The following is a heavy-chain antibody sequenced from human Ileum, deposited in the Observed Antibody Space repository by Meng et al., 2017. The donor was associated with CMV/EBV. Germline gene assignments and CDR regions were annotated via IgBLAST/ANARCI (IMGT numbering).Heavy chain of an antibody. CDR1: GFTYSNFW. CDR3: ASHLGY. CDR2: IKQDGSAT. Sequence: GESLKISCAVSGFTYSNFWMSWVRQSPGMGLEWVANIKQDGSATYYADSVKGRFTISRDNAKNSLYLQMDNLRADDTAVYYCASHLGYWGQGTLVTVSS. D-gene: IGHD7-27*01. V-gene: IGHV3-7*01. J-gene: IGHJ4*02.